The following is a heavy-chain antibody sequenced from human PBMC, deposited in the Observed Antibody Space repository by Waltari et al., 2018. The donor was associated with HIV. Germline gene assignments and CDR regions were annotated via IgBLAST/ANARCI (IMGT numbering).Heavy chain of an antibody. CDR1: GGSISSYY. V-gene: IGHV4-59*01. CDR2: IYYSGST. Sequence: QVQLQESGPGLVTPSETLSLTCTVSGGSISSYYWRCIRQPPGKGLEWIGYIYYSGSTNYNPSLKSRVTISVDTSKNQFSLKLSSVTAADTAVYYCARVDYGPNPYGMDVWGQGTTVTVSS. CDR3: ARVDYGPNPYGMDV. D-gene: IGHD4-17*01. J-gene: IGHJ6*02.